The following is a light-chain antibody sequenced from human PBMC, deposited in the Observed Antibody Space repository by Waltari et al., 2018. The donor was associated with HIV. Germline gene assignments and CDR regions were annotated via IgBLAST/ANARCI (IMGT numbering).Light chain of an antibody. V-gene: IGKV1-39*01. J-gene: IGKJ3*01. CDR1: QNIDNF. Sequence: DIQMTQSPSSLSASVGDRVTITCRASQNIDNFLTWYQQKPGKAPTLLISGTSAFQSGVPSRFTASGSGTDFTLTINSLQPEDFATYFCLQGYSTPLTFGPGTKVDIE. CDR2: GTS. CDR3: LQGYSTPLT.